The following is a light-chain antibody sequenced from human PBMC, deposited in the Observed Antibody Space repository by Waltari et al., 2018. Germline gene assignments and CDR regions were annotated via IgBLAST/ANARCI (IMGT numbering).Light chain of an antibody. J-gene: IGLJ2*01. Sequence: SYELTQPPSVSVSPGQTASITCSGDKLGNKYACWYQQKPGQSPVLVIYQDNRRPSGIPELFSGSNSVNTATLTISGTQAMDEADYFCQAWDSITVVFGGGTKLTVL. V-gene: IGLV3-1*01. CDR3: QAWDSITVV. CDR1: KLGNKY. CDR2: QDN.